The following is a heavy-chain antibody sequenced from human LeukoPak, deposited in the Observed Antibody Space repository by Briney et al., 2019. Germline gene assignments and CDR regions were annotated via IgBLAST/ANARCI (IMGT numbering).Heavy chain of an antibody. CDR3: AREEWTGSGPD. J-gene: IGHJ4*02. CDR1: GGSISSYY. D-gene: IGHD3/OR15-3a*01. Sequence: SETLSLTCTVSGGSISSYYWSWIRQPPGKGLEWIGYIYYSGSTNYNPSLKSRVTISVDTSKNQFSLRLTSVTAADTAVYYCAREEWTGSGPDWGQGTLVIVSS. CDR2: IYYSGST. V-gene: IGHV4-59*12.